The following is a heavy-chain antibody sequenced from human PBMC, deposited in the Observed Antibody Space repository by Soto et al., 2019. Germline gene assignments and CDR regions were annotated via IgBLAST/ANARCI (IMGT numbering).Heavy chain of an antibody. J-gene: IGHJ6*02. D-gene: IGHD1-7*01. V-gene: IGHV3-30-3*01. Sequence: GGSLRLSCAASGFTFSSYAMHWVRQAPGKGLEWVAVISYDGSNKYYADSVKGRFTISRDNSKNTLYLQMNSLRAEDTAVYYCARVDLELHYYYYGMDVWGQGTTVTVSS. CDR2: ISYDGSNK. CDR1: GFTFSSYA. CDR3: ARVDLELHYYYYGMDV.